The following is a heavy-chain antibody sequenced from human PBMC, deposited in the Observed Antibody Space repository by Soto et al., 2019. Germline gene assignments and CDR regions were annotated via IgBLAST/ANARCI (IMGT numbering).Heavy chain of an antibody. V-gene: IGHV3-23*01. CDR3: ARPGVAAAPDDY. CDR2: ISGSGVNT. J-gene: IGHJ4*02. CDR1: GFTFSSYA. Sequence: PVGSLRLSCAASGFTFSSYAMSWVRQAPGKGLEWVSTISGSGVNTYYADSVKGRFTISRDNSRNTLYLQMNSLRAEDTAMYYCARPGVAAAPDDYWGQGTLVTVSS. D-gene: IGHD6-13*01.